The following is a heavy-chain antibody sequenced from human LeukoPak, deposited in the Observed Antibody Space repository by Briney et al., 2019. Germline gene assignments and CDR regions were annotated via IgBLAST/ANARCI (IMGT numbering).Heavy chain of an antibody. Sequence: SETLSLTCTVSGGSISSYYWSWIRQPPGKGLKWFGYIYYIGSTNYNPSLKSRVTISVDPSKNQFALKLSSVTAADTAVYYCARWMGGEYCSSTSCYTFDYWGQGTLVTVSS. V-gene: IGHV4-59*01. CDR1: GGSISSYY. CDR2: IYYIGST. CDR3: ARWMGGEYCSSTSCYTFDY. J-gene: IGHJ4*02. D-gene: IGHD2-2*02.